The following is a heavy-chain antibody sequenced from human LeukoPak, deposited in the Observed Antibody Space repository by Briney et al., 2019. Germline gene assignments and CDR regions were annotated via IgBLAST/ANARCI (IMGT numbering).Heavy chain of an antibody. V-gene: IGHV4-39*01. J-gene: IGHJ6*02. D-gene: IGHD3-16*01. Sequence: SETLSLTCTVSGGSISSSSYYWGWIRQPPGKGLEWIGSMYYSGSTYYNPPLKSRVTISVDTSKNQFSLKLSSVTAADTAVYYCARGGGTAGYYYQMDVWGQGTTVTVSS. CDR1: GGSISSSSYY. CDR2: MYYSGST. CDR3: ARGGGTAGYYYQMDV.